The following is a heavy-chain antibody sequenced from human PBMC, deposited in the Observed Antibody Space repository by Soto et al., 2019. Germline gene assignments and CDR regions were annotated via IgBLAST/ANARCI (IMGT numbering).Heavy chain of an antibody. CDR1: GFTFNTYA. Sequence: GGSLRLSCAASGFTFNTYAMSWVRQAQGKGLEWVSAISDSGGRTYYADSVKGRFTISRDNSKNTLYLQMNSLRAEDTAVYFCAKELVNSGWTYFDYWGQGTLVTVSS. CDR3: AKELVNSGWTYFDY. V-gene: IGHV3-23*01. D-gene: IGHD6-19*01. CDR2: ISDSGGRT. J-gene: IGHJ4*02.